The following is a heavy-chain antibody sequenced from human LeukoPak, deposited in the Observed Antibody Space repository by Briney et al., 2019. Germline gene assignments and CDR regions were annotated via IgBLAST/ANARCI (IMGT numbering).Heavy chain of an antibody. CDR1: GFTFSSNW. V-gene: IGHV3-74*01. CDR3: ATVRMGSWNWVDP. CDR2: INSDGSTT. J-gene: IGHJ5*02. D-gene: IGHD6-6*01. Sequence: GGSLRLSCAASGFTFSSNWMHWVRQAPGKGLVWVSRINSDGSTTSYADSVRGRFTISRDNAKNTVYLQMNSLSVEDTAIYYCATVRMGSWNWVDPWGQGTLVTVSS.